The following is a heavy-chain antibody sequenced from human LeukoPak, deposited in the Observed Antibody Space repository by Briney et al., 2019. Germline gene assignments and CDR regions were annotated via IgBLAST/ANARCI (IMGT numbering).Heavy chain of an antibody. V-gene: IGHV4-59*12. Sequence: SETLSLTCTVSGGSIRSYYWSWIRQPPGKGLEWIGYIHYSGSTNYNPSLKSRVTMSVDTSKNQFSLKLSSVTAADTAVYYCARDLRYSSSSWYFDLWGRGTLVTVSS. CDR3: ARDLRYSSSSWYFDL. D-gene: IGHD6-6*01. CDR1: GGSIRSYY. J-gene: IGHJ2*01. CDR2: IHYSGST.